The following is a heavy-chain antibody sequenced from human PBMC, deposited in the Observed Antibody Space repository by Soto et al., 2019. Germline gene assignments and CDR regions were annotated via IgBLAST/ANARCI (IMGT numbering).Heavy chain of an antibody. CDR1: GYTFSDYY. CDR3: ARDDGQSRDIFGI. Sequence: AAVKVSCKASGYTFSDYYIHLVRQAPGQALEWMGWINPNSGGTNYAQKFEARVTMTRATSIGTAYMEVSRLTSDDTAVYYCARDDGQSRDIFGIWGQGTMVTVSS. CDR2: INPNSGGT. V-gene: IGHV1-2*02. D-gene: IGHD2-21*02. J-gene: IGHJ3*02.